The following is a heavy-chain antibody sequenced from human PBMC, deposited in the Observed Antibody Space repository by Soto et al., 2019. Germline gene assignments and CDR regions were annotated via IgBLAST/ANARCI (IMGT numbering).Heavy chain of an antibody. V-gene: IGHV3-7*03. D-gene: IGHD6-19*01. Sequence: EVQLVESGGGLVQPGGSLRLSCVASGLTFNTHWMSWVRQAPGKGLEWVAGIKEDGSQKYYVDPVRGRFTISRDNAKRSLYLQMDGLRAEDTAVYYCARINSSGSYWGQGTLVAVSS. CDR3: ARINSSGSY. J-gene: IGHJ4*02. CDR1: GLTFNTHW. CDR2: IKEDGSQK.